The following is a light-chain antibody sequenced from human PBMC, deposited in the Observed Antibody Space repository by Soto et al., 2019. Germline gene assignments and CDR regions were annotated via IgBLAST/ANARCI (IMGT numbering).Light chain of an antibody. CDR1: QSVSSSY. CDR2: DAS. CDR3: QQYNNWPIT. J-gene: IGKJ4*01. V-gene: IGKV3-20*01. Sequence: EIVLTQSPGTPSLSPGERATLSCRASQSVSSSYLAWYQQKPGQAPRLLIYDASSRATGIPDRFSGSGSGTDFTLTISRLEPEDFAVYYCQQYNNWPITFGGGTNVEI.